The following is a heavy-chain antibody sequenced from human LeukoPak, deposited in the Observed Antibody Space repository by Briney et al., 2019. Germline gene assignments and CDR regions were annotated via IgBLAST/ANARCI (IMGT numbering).Heavy chain of an antibody. V-gene: IGHV1-2*04. D-gene: IGHD6-19*01. J-gene: IGHJ4*02. CDR2: INPNSGGT. Sequence: VASVKVSCKASGYTFTGYYMHWVRQAPGQGLEWMGWINPNSGGTNYAQKFQGWVTMIRDTSISTAYMELSRLRSDDTAVYYCARDGRGSGWLYDWGQGTLVTVSS. CDR1: GYTFTGYY. CDR3: ARDGRGSGWLYD.